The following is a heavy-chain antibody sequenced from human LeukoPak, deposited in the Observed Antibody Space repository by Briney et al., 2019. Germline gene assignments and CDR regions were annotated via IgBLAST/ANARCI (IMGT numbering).Heavy chain of an antibody. D-gene: IGHD3-22*01. J-gene: IGHJ4*02. CDR2: ISSNGGST. CDR1: GFTFSRYA. V-gene: IGHV3-64*04. Sequence: PGGSLRLSCSASGFTFSRYAMHWVRQAPGKGLEYVSAISSNGGSTYYADSVKGRFTISRDNAKNSLYLQMNSLRAEDTAVYYCARDYYDSSGYYHGDYWGQGTLVTVSS. CDR3: ARDYYDSSGYYHGDY.